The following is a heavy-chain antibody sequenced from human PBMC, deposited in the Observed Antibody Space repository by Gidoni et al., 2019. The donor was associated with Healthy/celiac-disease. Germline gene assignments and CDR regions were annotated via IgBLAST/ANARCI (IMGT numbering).Heavy chain of an antibody. CDR2: IWYDGSNK. CDR1: GFTFSSYG. CDR3: ARDHGDSKGAYGMDA. Sequence: QVQLVESGGGVVQPGRSLRLSCAASGFTFSSYGMHWVRQAPGKGLEWVAVIWYDGSNKYYADSVKGRFTISRDNSKNTLYLQMNSLRAEDTAVYYCARDHGDSKGAYGMDAWGQGTTVTVSS. J-gene: IGHJ6*02. D-gene: IGHD2-21*01. V-gene: IGHV3-33*01.